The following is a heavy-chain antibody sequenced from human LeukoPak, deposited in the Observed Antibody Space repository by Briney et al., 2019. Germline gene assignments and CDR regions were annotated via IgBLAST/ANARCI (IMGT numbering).Heavy chain of an antibody. CDR2: ISGSGGST. D-gene: IGHD4-17*01. CDR3: AKDRATVTTLSYYYYGMDV. J-gene: IGHJ6*02. Sequence: PGGSLRLSCAASGFTFSSYAMSWVRQAPGKGLEWVSAISGSGGSTYYADSVKGRFTISRDNSKNTLYLQMNSLRAEDTAVYYCAKDRATVTTLSYYYYGMDVWGQGTTVTVSS. CDR1: GFTFSSYA. V-gene: IGHV3-23*01.